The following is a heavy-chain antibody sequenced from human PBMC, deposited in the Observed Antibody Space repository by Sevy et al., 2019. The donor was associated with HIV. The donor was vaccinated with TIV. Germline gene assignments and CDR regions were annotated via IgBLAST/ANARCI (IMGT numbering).Heavy chain of an antibody. CDR1: GFTVSSKY. J-gene: IGHJ6*02. Sequence: GGSLRLSCAVSGFTVSSKYMSWVRQAPGKGLEWVSVIYSGEYTYYADSVKGRFTISRDISKNTLNLEMNNLRAEDTAIYYCATTSTPLYYYALDVWGLGTTVTVSS. CDR2: IYSGEYT. D-gene: IGHD1-26*01. V-gene: IGHV3-53*01. CDR3: ATTSTPLYYYALDV.